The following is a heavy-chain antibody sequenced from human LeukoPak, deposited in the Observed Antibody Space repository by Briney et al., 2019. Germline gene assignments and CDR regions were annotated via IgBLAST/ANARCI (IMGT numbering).Heavy chain of an antibody. CDR2: INSDGSST. D-gene: IGHD3-10*01. V-gene: IGHV3-74*01. CDR1: GFTFSSYW. CDR3: ARDKEKGGSGSKFDY. Sequence: GGSLRLSCAASGFTFSSYWMHWVRQAPGKGLVWVSRINSDGSSTSYADSVKGRFTISRDNAKNSLYLQMNSLRAEDTAVYYCARDKEKGGSGSKFDYWGQGTLVTVSS. J-gene: IGHJ4*02.